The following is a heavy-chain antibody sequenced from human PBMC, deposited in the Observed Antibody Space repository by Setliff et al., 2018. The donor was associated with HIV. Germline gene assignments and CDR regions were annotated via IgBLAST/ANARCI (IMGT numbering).Heavy chain of an antibody. CDR2: IIPIFGLA. CDR1: GDIFNNNA. Sequence: ASVKVSCKASGDIFNNNAINWVRQAPGQGLEWMGRIIPIFGLANYARKFQGRVTITADKSTSTAYLELSSLRSEDTAVYYCARDDYYYDSSGWGGAYFYYYMDVWGKGTTVTVSS. D-gene: IGHD3-22*01. CDR3: ARDDYYYDSSGWGGAYFYYYMDV. J-gene: IGHJ6*03. V-gene: IGHV1-69*04.